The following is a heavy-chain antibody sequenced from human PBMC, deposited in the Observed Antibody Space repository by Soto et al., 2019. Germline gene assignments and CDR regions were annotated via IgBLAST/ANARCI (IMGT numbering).Heavy chain of an antibody. J-gene: IGHJ5*02. V-gene: IGHV3-23*01. CDR1: GFTFSSDA. CDR3: AKDDGYYGVSS. D-gene: IGHD4-17*01. Sequence: GGSLRLSCAASGFTFSSDAMSWVRQAPGKGLEWVSAISGSGGSTYYADSVKGRFTISRDNSKNTLYLQMNSLRAEDTAVYYCAKDDGYYGVSSWGQGTLVTVSS. CDR2: ISGSGGST.